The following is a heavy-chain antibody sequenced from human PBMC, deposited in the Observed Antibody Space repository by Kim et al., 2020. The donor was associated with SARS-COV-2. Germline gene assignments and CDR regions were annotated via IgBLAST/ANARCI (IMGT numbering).Heavy chain of an antibody. CDR2: IYSGGST. J-gene: IGHJ6*02. CDR3: ARDLDYYGMDV. CDR1: VVTVSSNY. Sequence: GGSLRLSCAASVVTVSSNYMSWVRQAPGKGLEWVSVIYSGGSTYYADSVKGRFTISRDNSKNTLYLQMNSLRAEDTAVYYCARDLDYYGMDVWGQWTTVTVSS. V-gene: IGHV3-53*01.